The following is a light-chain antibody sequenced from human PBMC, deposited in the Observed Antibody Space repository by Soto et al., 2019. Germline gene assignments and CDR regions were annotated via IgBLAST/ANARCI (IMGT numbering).Light chain of an antibody. CDR3: LQYHNLWA. Sequence: EILLTQYPATLSVSPGERATLSCRASQNIYSNVAWYQQRPGQAPRLLIYRASTRATGIPARLSGSGSGTEFPLTISSMKSEDFTVYSCLQYHNLWAFGHGTKVDIK. CDR2: RAS. V-gene: IGKV3-15*01. J-gene: IGKJ1*01. CDR1: QNIYSN.